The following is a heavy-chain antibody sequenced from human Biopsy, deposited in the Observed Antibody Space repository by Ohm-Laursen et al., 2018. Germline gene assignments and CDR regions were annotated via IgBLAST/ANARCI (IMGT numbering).Heavy chain of an antibody. CDR2: IDVSDYNT. Sequence: SLRLSCAASGFTFHTYAMNWVRQAPGKGLAWVAHIDVSDYNTYYADPVRGRFTISRDNSKQMVHLEINSLTADDTAVYYCVKQWGGYNFDSWGQGTLVTVSS. CDR3: VKQWGGYNFDS. J-gene: IGHJ5*01. D-gene: IGHD1-14*01. V-gene: IGHV3-23*01. CDR1: GFTFHTYA.